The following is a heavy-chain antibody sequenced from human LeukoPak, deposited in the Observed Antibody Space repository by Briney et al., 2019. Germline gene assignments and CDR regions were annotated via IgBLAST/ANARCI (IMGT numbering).Heavy chain of an antibody. V-gene: IGHV3-23*01. CDR2: ISGSGIST. CDR1: GFTFSDAW. CDR3: AKKPSVVVVTAIFDY. Sequence: PGGSLRLSCAASGFTFSDAWMTWVRQAPGKGLEWVSSISGSGISTYYADSVKGRFTISRDNSKNTLYLQMNSLRAEDTALYYCAKKPSVVVVTAIFDYWGQGTLVTVSS. D-gene: IGHD2-21*02. J-gene: IGHJ4*02.